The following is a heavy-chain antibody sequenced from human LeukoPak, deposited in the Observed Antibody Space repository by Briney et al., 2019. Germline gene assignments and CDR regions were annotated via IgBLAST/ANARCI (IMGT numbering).Heavy chain of an antibody. D-gene: IGHD6-19*01. V-gene: IGHV3-30-3*01. CDR1: GFTFSSYA. Sequence: GGSLRLSCAASGFTFSSYAMHWVRQAPGKGLEWVAVISYDGSNKYYADSVKGRFTISRDNSKNTLYLQMNSLRAEDMAVYYCARYSSGHFDYWGQGTLVTVSS. CDR2: ISYDGSNK. J-gene: IGHJ4*02. CDR3: ARYSSGHFDY.